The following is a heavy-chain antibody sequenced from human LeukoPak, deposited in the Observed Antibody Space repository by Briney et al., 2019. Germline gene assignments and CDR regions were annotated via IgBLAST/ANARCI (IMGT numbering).Heavy chain of an antibody. CDR3: ATLGYSSGC. V-gene: IGHV3-7*01. D-gene: IGHD6-19*01. J-gene: IGHJ4*02. Sequence: PSETLYLTCTVSGGSISSYYWSWIRQPPGKGLEWVANIKQDGSEKYYVDSVKGRFTISRDNAKNSLYLQMNSLRAEDTAVYYCATLGYSSGCWGQGTLVTVSS. CDR2: IKQDGSEK. CDR1: GGSISSYY.